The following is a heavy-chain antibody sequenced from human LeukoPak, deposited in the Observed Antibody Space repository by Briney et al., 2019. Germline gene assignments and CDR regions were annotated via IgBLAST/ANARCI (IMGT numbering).Heavy chain of an antibody. CDR3: ARDIRYGAFWFDP. J-gene: IGHJ5*02. D-gene: IGHD4-17*01. Sequence: PGGSLRLSCAASGFTFSSYSMNWVRQAPGKGLEWVSSISSSSSYIYYADSVKGRFTISRDNAKNSLYLQMNSLRAENTAVYYCARDIRYGAFWFDPWGQGTLVTVSS. CDR1: GFTFSSYS. CDR2: ISSSSSYI. V-gene: IGHV3-21*01.